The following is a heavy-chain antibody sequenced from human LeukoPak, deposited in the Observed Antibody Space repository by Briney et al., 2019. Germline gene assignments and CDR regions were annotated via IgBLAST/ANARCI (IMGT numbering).Heavy chain of an antibody. D-gene: IGHD6-13*01. CDR2: IKTDGSGGSTT. CDR3: AKERAGAGEY. J-gene: IGHJ4*02. V-gene: IGHV3-74*01. CDR1: GFTFSSSW. Sequence: HSGGSLRLSCAASGFTFSSSWILWVRQAPGKGLVWVSRIKTDGSGGSTTSYADSVKGRFTISRDNAKNTLFLQMNSLRAEDTAVYYCAKERAGAGEYWGQGTLVTVSA.